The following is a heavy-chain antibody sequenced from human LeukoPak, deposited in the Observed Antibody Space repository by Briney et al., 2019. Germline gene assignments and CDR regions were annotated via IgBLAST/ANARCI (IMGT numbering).Heavy chain of an antibody. CDR2: IYWNDDK. D-gene: IGHD6-13*01. V-gene: IGHV2-5*01. J-gene: IGHJ4*02. Sequence: SGPTLVKPTQTLTLTCTFSGFPLSTSGVGVGWIRQPPGKALEWLALIYWNDDKRYSPSLKSRLTITKDTSKNQVVLTMTNMDPVDTATYYCAHMGQQLAFDYWGQGTLVTVSS. CDR1: GFPLSTSGVG. CDR3: AHMGQQLAFDY.